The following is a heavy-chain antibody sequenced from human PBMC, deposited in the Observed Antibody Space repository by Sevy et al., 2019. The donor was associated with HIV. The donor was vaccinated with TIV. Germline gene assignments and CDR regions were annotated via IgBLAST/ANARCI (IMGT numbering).Heavy chain of an antibody. D-gene: IGHD1-7*01. V-gene: IGHV3-30*02. CDR3: AKDPRVTISGTTNYYYYMDV. Sequence: GGSLRLSCAASGFSFSTYGMHWVRRVPGKGLEWVAYRRHDGGNRYYVDSVKGQFTISRDNSKNTLYLQMNSLRPEDTAIYYCAKDPRVTISGTTNYYYYMDVWGKGTTVTVSS. CDR1: GFSFSTYG. CDR2: RRHDGGNR. J-gene: IGHJ6*03.